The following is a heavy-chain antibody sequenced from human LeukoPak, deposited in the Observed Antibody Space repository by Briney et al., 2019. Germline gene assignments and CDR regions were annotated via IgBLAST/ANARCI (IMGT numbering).Heavy chain of an antibody. J-gene: IGHJ4*02. CDR3: ARGAYQWYFDY. V-gene: IGHV1-69*13. Sequence: SVKVFCKASGGTFISYAISWVRQAPGQGLEWMGGIIPIFGTANYAQKFQGRVTITADESTSTAYMELSSLRSEDTAVYYCARGAYQWYFDYWGQGTLVTVSS. CDR1: GGTFISYA. CDR2: IIPIFGTA. D-gene: IGHD6-19*01.